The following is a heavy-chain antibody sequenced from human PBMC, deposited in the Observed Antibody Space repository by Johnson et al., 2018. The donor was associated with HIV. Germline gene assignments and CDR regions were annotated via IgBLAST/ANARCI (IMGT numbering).Heavy chain of an antibody. Sequence: HVQLVESGGGVVRPGGSLRLSCAASGFTFSSYAMHWVRQAPGKGLEWVAVISYDGSNKYYADSVKGRFTISRDNAKNSLYLQMNSLRAEDTALYYCAREGDRHVEAFDIWGQGTMVTVSS. CDR2: ISYDGSNK. CDR3: AREGDRHVEAFDI. CDR1: GFTFSSYA. D-gene: IGHD3-16*01. J-gene: IGHJ3*02. V-gene: IGHV3-30*04.